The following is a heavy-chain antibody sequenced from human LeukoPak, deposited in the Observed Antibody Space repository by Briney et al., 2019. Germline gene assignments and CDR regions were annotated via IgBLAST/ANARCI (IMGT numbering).Heavy chain of an antibody. J-gene: IGHJ4*02. CDR3: ARDRYGDYAIDS. D-gene: IGHD4-17*01. CDR2: ISSSSSTI. V-gene: IGHV3-48*04. Sequence: GGSLRLSCAASGFSFSIYSMNWVRQAPGKGLEWVSYISSSSSTIYYADSVKGRYTIFRDNAKNSLYLQMISLRAEDTAVYFCARDRYGDYAIDSWGQGTLVTVSS. CDR1: GFSFSIYS.